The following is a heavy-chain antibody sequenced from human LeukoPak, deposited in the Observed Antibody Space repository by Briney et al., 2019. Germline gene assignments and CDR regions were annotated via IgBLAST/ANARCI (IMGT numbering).Heavy chain of an antibody. CDR1: GYTFTSYG. J-gene: IGHJ4*02. Sequence: VSVKVSCKASGYTFTSYGISWVRQAPGQGLEWMGWISAYNGNTNYAQKLQGRVTMTTDTSTSTAYMELRSLRSDDTAVYYCAISITMVRGVPFDYWGQGTLVTVSS. CDR2: ISAYNGNT. V-gene: IGHV1-18*01. CDR3: AISITMVRGVPFDY. D-gene: IGHD3-10*01.